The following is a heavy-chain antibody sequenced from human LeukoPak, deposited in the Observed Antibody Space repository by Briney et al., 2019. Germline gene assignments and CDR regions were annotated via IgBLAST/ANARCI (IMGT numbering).Heavy chain of an antibody. Sequence: PGGSLRLSCAASGFTFSDYYMSWIRQAPGKGLEWISYISSSGRTIYYADSVKGRFTISRDNAKSSMFLQMSSLRADDTAVYYCAREVMGVAVTGTIDYWGQGTLVTVSS. V-gene: IGHV3-11*01. CDR2: ISSSGRTI. CDR3: AREVMGVAVTGTIDY. J-gene: IGHJ4*02. D-gene: IGHD6-19*01. CDR1: GFTFSDYY.